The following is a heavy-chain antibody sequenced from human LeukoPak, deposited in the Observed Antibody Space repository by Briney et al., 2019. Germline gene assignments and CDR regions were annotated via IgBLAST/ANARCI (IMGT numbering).Heavy chain of an antibody. CDR1: GFTFSSYW. CDR2: INSDGSST. V-gene: IGHV3-74*01. J-gene: IGHJ4*02. Sequence: TGGSLRLSCAASGFTFSSYWMHWVRQAPGKGLVWVSRINSDGSSTSYADSVKGRFTISRDNSKNTLYLQMNSLRAEDTAVYYCARQEAVLAAAGYWGQGTLVTVSS. CDR3: ARQEAVLAAAGY. D-gene: IGHD3-10*01.